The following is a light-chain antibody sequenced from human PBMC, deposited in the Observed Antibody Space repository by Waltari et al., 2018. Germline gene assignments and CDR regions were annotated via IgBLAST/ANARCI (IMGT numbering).Light chain of an antibody. CDR1: QGISTR. CDR2: DAS. Sequence: DIQMTQSRFYVSASVGVRVTITCRASQGISTRLAWYQQKPGKAPRLLIYDASSLQSGVTSRFSGSGSGTDFTLTISSLQPEDFATYSCQQGNSFPPTFGQGTKVEI. V-gene: IGKV1-12*01. J-gene: IGKJ1*01. CDR3: QQGNSFPPT.